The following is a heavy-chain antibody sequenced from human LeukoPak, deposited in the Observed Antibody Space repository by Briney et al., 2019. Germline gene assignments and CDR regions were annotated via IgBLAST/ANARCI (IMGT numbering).Heavy chain of an antibody. CDR3: ARDSPGGSDSSGRGTYFDY. J-gene: IGHJ4*02. CDR2: INPSGGST. D-gene: IGHD3-22*01. CDR1: GYTFTSYY. V-gene: IGHV1-46*01. Sequence: ASVKVSCKASGYTFTSYYMHWVRQAPGQGLEWMGIINPSGGSTSYAQKFQGRVTMTRDTSTSTVYMELSSLRSEDTAVYYCARDSPGGSDSSGRGTYFDYWGQGTLVTVSS.